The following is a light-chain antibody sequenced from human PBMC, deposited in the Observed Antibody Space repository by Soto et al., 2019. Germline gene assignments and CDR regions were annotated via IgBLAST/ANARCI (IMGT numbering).Light chain of an antibody. V-gene: IGKV3-11*01. CDR3: QHRSNWPLT. CDR1: QSISSY. J-gene: IGKJ5*01. CDR2: DAS. Sequence: EIVLTQSPATRSLSPGERATLSCRARQSISSYVAWYQQKPGQAHRLLVFDASIRATGSPASFSGSGYGTDFTLIINSLGPEDFAVYYCQHRSNWPLTVGQGTRLEIK.